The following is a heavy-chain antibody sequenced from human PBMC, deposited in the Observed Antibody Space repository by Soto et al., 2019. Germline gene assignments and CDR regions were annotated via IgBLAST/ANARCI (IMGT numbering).Heavy chain of an antibody. J-gene: IGHJ5*02. CDR1: GFTFSSYS. D-gene: IGHD4-4*01. CDR2: ISSSSSYI. Sequence: PGGSLRLSCAASGFTFSSYSMNWVRQAPGKGLEWVSSISSSSSYIYYADSVKGRFTISRDNAKNSLYLQMNSLRAEDTAVYYCARDLMDYSKGPNWFDPWGQGTLVTVSS. V-gene: IGHV3-21*01. CDR3: ARDLMDYSKGPNWFDP.